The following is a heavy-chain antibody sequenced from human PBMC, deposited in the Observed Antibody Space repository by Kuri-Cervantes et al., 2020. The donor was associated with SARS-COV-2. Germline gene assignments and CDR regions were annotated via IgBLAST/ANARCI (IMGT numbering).Heavy chain of an antibody. V-gene: IGHV4-38-2*02. CDR3: ARHDDGSGSYQPGGYYYYGMDV. Sequence: GSLRLSCTVSGYSISSGYYWGWIRQPPGKGLEWIGSIYYSGSTYYNPSLKSRVTISVDTSKNQFSLKLSSVTAADTAVYYCARHDDGSGSYQPGGYYYYGMDVWGQGTTVTVSS. D-gene: IGHD3-10*01. CDR1: GYSISSGYY. J-gene: IGHJ6*02. CDR2: IYYSGST.